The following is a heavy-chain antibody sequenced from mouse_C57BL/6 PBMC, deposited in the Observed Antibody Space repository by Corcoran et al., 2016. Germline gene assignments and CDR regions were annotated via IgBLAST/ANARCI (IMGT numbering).Heavy chain of an antibody. CDR3: ARRAGATVVATDGYFDV. D-gene: IGHD1-1*01. V-gene: IGHV1-76*01. CDR1: GSTFTHYY. Sequence: QVQLKQSGAELVRPGASVKLSCKASGSTFTHYYIIWVKQRPGQGLEWIARIYPGSANTYYNEKFKGKATLTAEKSSSTDYMQLSSRTSEESAVDFCARRAGATVVATDGYFDVGCTGTTVTVTS. CDR2: IYPGSANT. J-gene: IGHJ1*03.